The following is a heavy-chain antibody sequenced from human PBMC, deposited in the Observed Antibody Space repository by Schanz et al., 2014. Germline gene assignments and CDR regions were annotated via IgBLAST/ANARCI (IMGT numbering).Heavy chain of an antibody. J-gene: IGHJ4*02. CDR2: MNPTTGNR. V-gene: IGHV1-8*01. CDR3: ARDCDAAAGCDY. Sequence: QVQLVQSGAEVKKPGASVRVSCKASGYSFTTYDVNWVRQATGQGLEWMGWMNPTTGNRGYAQNFQGRVTMARSTSTSTVYMELSSLRSEDTALYYCARDCDAAAGCDYWGQGTLVTVSS. D-gene: IGHD6-13*01. CDR1: GYSFTTYD.